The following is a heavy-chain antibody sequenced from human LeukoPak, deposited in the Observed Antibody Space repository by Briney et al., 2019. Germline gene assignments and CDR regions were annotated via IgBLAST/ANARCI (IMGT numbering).Heavy chain of an antibody. CDR1: GFTFSSYS. D-gene: IGHD1-7*01. CDR3: PRELRVAITGTQTGYGMDV. CDR2: ISSSSSYI. V-gene: IGHV3-21*01. Sequence: GGSLRLSWAASGFTFSSYSMNWVRQAPGKGLEWVSSISSSSSYIYYADSVKGRFTISRDNAKNSLYLQMNSLRAEDTAVYYCPRELRVAITGTQTGYGMDVWGQGTTVTVPS. J-gene: IGHJ6*02.